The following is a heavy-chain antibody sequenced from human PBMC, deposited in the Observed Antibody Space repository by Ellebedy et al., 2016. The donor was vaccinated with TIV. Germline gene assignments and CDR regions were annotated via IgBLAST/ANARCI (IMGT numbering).Heavy chain of an antibody. J-gene: IGHJ4*02. Sequence: KVSCKGSGYSFTSYWIGWVRQMPGKGLEWMGSIYPGDSDTRYSPSFQGQVTISADKSISTAYLQWSSLQASDTAMYYCARSAHTGYCSSTSSYTYGGIDYWGQGTLVTVSS. CDR2: IYPGDSDT. CDR3: ARSAHTGYCSSTSSYTYGGIDY. CDR1: GYSFTSYW. V-gene: IGHV5-51*01. D-gene: IGHD2-2*02.